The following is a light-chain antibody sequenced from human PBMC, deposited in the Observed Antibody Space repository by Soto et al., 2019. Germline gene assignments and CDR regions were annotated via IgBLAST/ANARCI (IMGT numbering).Light chain of an antibody. V-gene: IGKV3-20*01. J-gene: IGKJ4*01. Sequence: EIVLTQSPGTLSLSPGERATLSCRASQSVSSSYLAWYQQKPGPAPRLLIYGASSRDTGIPDRFSGSGSGTDFTLTISRLEPEDVALYYCQQYGSSLLTFGGGTKVEIK. CDR2: GAS. CDR1: QSVSSSY. CDR3: QQYGSSLLT.